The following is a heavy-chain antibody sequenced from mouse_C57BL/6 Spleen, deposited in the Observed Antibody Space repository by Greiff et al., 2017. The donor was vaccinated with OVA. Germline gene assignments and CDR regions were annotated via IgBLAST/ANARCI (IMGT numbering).Heavy chain of an antibody. V-gene: IGHV1-82*01. CDR3: ARSNGSSYWYFDV. D-gene: IGHD1-1*01. Sequence: QVQLQQSGPELVKPGASVKISCKASGYAFSSSWLTWVKQRPGKGLEWIGRIYPGDGDTNYTGKFKGKATLTADKSSSTAYMQLSSLTSEDSAVYFCARSNGSSYWYFDVGGTGTTVTVSS. CDR2: IYPGDGDT. J-gene: IGHJ1*03. CDR1: GYAFSSSW.